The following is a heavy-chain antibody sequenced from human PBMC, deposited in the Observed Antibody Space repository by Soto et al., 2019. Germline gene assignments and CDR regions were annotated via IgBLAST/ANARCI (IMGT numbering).Heavy chain of an antibody. V-gene: IGHV4-4*07. CDR1: GGSISSYY. J-gene: IGHJ5*02. CDR2: IYTSGST. D-gene: IGHD3-10*01. CDR3: ARESFYGSGWWWFDP. Sequence: SETLSLTCTVSGGSISSYYWSWIRQPAGKGLEWIGRIYTSGSTNYDPSLKSRVTMSVDTSKNQFSLKLSSVTAADTAVYYCARESFYGSGWWWFDPWGQGTLVTVSS.